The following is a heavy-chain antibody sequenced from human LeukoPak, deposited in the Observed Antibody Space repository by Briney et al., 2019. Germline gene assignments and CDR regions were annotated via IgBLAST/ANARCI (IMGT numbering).Heavy chain of an antibody. J-gene: IGHJ5*02. CDR3: ARDHGYYYDSSGYYSSGGFDP. CDR1: GFTVSSNY. V-gene: IGHV3-66*02. D-gene: IGHD3-22*01. Sequence: PGGSLRLSCAASGFTVSSNYMSWVRQAPGKGLEWVSVIYSGGSTYYADSVKGRFTISRDNSKNTLYPQMNSLRAEDTAVYYCARDHGYYYDSSGYYSSGGFDPWGQGTLVTVSS. CDR2: IYSGGST.